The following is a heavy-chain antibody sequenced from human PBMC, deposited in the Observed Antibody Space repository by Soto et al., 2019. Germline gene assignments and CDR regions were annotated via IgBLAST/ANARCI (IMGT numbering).Heavy chain of an antibody. Sequence: EVQLVESGGGLVQPGGSLRLSCAASGFTLSNYWMSWVRQAPGKGLEWVANINQDGSQKFYLDSVEGRFTISRDNARNSFYLQMNSLRAEATAIYYCARIYCSSSSCYIDFWGQGILVTVSS. V-gene: IGHV3-7*03. CDR3: ARIYCSSSSCYIDF. J-gene: IGHJ4*02. CDR2: INQDGSQK. CDR1: GFTLSNYW. D-gene: IGHD2-2*02.